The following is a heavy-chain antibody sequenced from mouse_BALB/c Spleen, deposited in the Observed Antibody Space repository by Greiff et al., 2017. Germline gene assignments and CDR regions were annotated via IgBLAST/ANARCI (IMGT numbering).Heavy chain of an antibody. CDR1: GFSLTSYG. J-gene: IGHJ2*01. CDR3: ARQLERGYYFDY. Sequence: VQLKQSGPGLVAPSQSLSITCTVSGFSLTSYGVHWVRQPPGKGLEWLGVIWAGGSTNYYSALMSRLSISKDNSKSQVFLKMNSLQTDDTAMYYCARQLERGYYFDYWGQGTTLTVSS. CDR2: IWAGGST. D-gene: IGHD3-1*01. V-gene: IGHV2-9*02.